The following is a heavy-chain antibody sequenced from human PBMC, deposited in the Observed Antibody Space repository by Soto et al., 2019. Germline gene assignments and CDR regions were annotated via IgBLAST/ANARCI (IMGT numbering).Heavy chain of an antibody. Sequence: QVQLVQSGAEVKKPGSSVKVSCKASGDTDTNYVISWVRQAPGQGLEWMGGIFPKFGTTYSAQKLQDRLTITAAESTSTVYMQLSSLRLDDTAVYYCEAEMTFGKLSVVWGQGTTVTVSS. J-gene: IGHJ6*02. D-gene: IGHD3-16*02. V-gene: IGHV1-69*01. CDR3: EAEMTFGKLSVV. CDR2: IFPKFGTT. CDR1: GDTDTNYV.